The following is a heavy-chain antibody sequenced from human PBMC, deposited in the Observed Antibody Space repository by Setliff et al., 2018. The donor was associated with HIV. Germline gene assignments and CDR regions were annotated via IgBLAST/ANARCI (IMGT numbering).Heavy chain of an antibody. CDR1: GFLLTDYT. V-gene: IGHV3-21*06. CDR2: ISSSGINI. D-gene: IGHD2-15*01. CDR3: ARDRFCSGSGCLTVDVFDL. J-gene: IGHJ3*01. Sequence: GGSLRLSCAASGFLLTDYTMNWVRQAPGKGLEWVAFISSSGINIFHADSMKGRFTISRDTAKNTFFLQMNTLRAEDTAVYYCARDRFCSGSGCLTVDVFDLWGRGTMVTVSS.